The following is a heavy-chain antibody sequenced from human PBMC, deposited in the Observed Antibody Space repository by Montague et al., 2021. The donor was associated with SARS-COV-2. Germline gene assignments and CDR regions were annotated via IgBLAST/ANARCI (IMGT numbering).Heavy chain of an antibody. Sequence: SETLSLTCTVSGGSISRYYWSWIRQPPGKGLEWIGNIYYTGSTNYNSSLKSRLTISVDTSENQFSLKVTSVTPADTAVYYCARVGWERRVGDYYFDYWGQGTLVTVSS. CDR1: GGSISRYY. J-gene: IGHJ4*02. CDR2: IYYTGST. CDR3: ARVGWERRVGDYYFDY. V-gene: IGHV4-59*01. D-gene: IGHD1-26*01.